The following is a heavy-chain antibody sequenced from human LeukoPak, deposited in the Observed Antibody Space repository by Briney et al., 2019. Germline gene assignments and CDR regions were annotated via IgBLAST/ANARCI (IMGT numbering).Heavy chain of an antibody. V-gene: IGHV4-39*01. CDR2: IYYSGNT. J-gene: IGHJ6*03. Sequence: SETLSLTCTVSGDSISSSNSYWGWIRQPPGKGLEWIGSIYYSGNTYYNSSLKSRVTISVDTSKNQFSLKVSSVTAADSAVYYCARWPRERNRITVTNYYYYMDVWGRGTTVTVSS. CDR3: ARWPRERNRITVTNYYYYMDV. CDR1: GDSISSSNSY. D-gene: IGHD4-11*01.